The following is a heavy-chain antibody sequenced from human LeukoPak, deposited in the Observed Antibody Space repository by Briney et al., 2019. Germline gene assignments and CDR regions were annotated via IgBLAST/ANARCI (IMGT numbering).Heavy chain of an antibody. D-gene: IGHD6-13*01. Sequence: PGGSLRLSCAASGFTFDDYAMHWVRQAPGKGLEWVSLISWDGGSTYYVDSVKGRFTISRDNSKNSLYLQMNSLRAEDTALYYCAKGSGYSSSWSSVDVWGKGTTVTVSS. J-gene: IGHJ6*04. CDR3: AKGSGYSSSWSSVDV. V-gene: IGHV3-43D*03. CDR2: ISWDGGST. CDR1: GFTFDDYA.